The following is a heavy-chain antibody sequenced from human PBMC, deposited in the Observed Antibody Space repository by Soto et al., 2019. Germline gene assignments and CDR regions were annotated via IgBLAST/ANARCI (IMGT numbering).Heavy chain of an antibody. J-gene: IGHJ6*02. V-gene: IGHV5-51*01. CDR1: GYSFTSYW. Sequence: PGESLKISCNGFGYSFTSYWTAWVRQMPGKGLEWMGVIYPGDSDTRYSPSFQGHVTISADKSSNTAYLQWDSLRASDSAMYYCARLLSEGYYYSMDVWGQGTTVTVSS. CDR2: IYPGDSDT. CDR3: ARLLSEGYYYSMDV.